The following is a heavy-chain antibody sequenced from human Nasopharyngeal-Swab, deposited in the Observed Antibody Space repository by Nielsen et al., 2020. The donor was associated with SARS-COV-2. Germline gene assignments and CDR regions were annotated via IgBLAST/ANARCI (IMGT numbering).Heavy chain of an antibody. D-gene: IGHD2-2*01. CDR1: SGTFSSYA. J-gene: IGHJ6*02. CDR2: IIPIFGTA. V-gene: IGHV1-69*13. CDR3: ASNSGCSSTSCPIDRLVYGMDV. Sequence: SVKVSCKASSGTFSSYAISWVRQAPGQGLEWMGGIIPIFGTANYAQKFQGRVTITADESTSTAYMELSSLRSEDTAVYYCASNSGCSSTSCPIDRLVYGMDVWGQGTTVTVSS.